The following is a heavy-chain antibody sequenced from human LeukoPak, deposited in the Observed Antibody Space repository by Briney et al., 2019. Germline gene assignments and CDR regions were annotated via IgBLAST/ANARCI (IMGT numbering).Heavy chain of an antibody. V-gene: IGHV4-34*01. CDR3: AKGGFRGYYGSGSYYNRKWFDP. CDR2: INHSGST. Sequence: SETLSLTCAVYGGSFSGYYWSWIRQPPGKGLEWIGEINHSGSTNYNPSLTSRVTISVDTSKNQFSLKLCSVTAAETAVYYCAKGGFRGYYGSGSYYNRKWFDPWGQGTLVTVSS. D-gene: IGHD3-10*01. J-gene: IGHJ5*02. CDR1: GGSFSGYY.